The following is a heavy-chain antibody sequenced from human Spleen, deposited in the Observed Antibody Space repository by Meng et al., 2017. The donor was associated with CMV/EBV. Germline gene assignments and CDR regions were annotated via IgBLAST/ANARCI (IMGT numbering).Heavy chain of an antibody. D-gene: IGHD5-18*01. J-gene: IGHJ4*02. Sequence: FRFSSYAMGWVRQAPGKGLEWVSAISGSGGSTYYADSVKGRFTISRDNSKNTLYLQMNSLRAEDTAVYYCAKEYRYSYGSKYYFDYWGQGTLVTVSS. CDR3: AKEYRYSYGSKYYFDY. CDR1: FRFSSYA. CDR2: ISGSGGST. V-gene: IGHV3-23*01.